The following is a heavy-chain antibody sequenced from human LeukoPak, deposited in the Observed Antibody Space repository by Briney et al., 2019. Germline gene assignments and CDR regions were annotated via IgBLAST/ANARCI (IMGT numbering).Heavy chain of an antibody. Sequence: SQTLSLTCAVSGGSISSGGYSWSWIRQPPGKGLEWIGYIYQNGNTYYNPSLKGRVTISVDSSKNQFSLKLGSVTAADAALYYCARQDYGSGNYYNDYWGQGTLVTVSS. D-gene: IGHD3-10*01. V-gene: IGHV4-30-2*03. CDR2: IYQNGNT. CDR1: GGSISSGGYS. CDR3: ARQDYGSGNYYNDY. J-gene: IGHJ4*02.